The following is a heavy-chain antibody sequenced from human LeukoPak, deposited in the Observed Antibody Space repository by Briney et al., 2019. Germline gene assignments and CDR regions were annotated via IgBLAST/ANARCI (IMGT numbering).Heavy chain of an antibody. V-gene: IGHV3-23*01. J-gene: IGHJ4*02. CDR1: GFTFSSYA. Sequence: PGGSLRLSCAAPGFTFSSYAMSWVRQAPGKGLEWVSAISGSGGSTYYADSVKGRFTISRDNSKNTLYLQMNSLRAEDTAVYYCARVEYSSSSTIYYFDYWGQGTLVTVSS. CDR3: ARVEYSSSSTIYYFDY. D-gene: IGHD6-6*01. CDR2: ISGSGGST.